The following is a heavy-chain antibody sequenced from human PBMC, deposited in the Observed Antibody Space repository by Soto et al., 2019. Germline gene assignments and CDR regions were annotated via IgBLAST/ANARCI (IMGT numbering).Heavy chain of an antibody. D-gene: IGHD2-15*01. CDR3: ASALYCSGGRCSFDP. V-gene: IGHV4-59*11. CDR1: FLYFSPPY. CDR2: IYYGGST. J-gene: IGHJ5*02. Sequence: PDSLSLTSNSIFLYFSPPYSCGLREHTRHGVELLGYIYYGGSTSYNPSLKSRITISLETSKSQFSLTLSSVTAADTAVYYCASALYCSGGRCSFDPWGQGALVTVSS.